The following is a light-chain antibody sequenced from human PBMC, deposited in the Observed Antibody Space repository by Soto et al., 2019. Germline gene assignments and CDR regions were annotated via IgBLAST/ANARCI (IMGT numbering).Light chain of an antibody. Sequence: EVVLTQSPVTLSLSPGERATLSCRAPQSVSSPYLAWYQQKPGQPPRLLIYGASSRATDIPDRFIGSGSGTEFILTIARLAPEDFAMYYCQQYGSSPFTFGPGTKVDI. J-gene: IGKJ3*01. CDR3: QQYGSSPFT. V-gene: IGKV3-20*01. CDR2: GAS. CDR1: QSVSSPY.